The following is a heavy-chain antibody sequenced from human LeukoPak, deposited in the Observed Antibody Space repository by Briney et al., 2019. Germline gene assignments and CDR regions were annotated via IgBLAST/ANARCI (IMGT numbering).Heavy chain of an antibody. V-gene: IGHV4-4*07. CDR3: ARDRDSSNWYTDY. D-gene: IGHD6-13*01. CDR2: ISASGNT. CDR1: DGSISSYY. J-gene: IGHJ4*02. Sequence: SETLSLTCSVSDGSISSYYWSWIRQPAGKGLESIGRISASGNTNYNPSLKSRVTMSVDTSKNQFSLKLSSVTAADTAVYYCARDRDSSNWYTDYWGQGTLVTVSS.